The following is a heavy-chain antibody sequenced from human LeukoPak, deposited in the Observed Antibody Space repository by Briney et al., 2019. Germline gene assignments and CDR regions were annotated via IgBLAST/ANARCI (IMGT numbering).Heavy chain of an antibody. Sequence: SETLSLTCTVSGGSISGYYWSWIRQPPGKGLEWIGEINHSGSTNYNPSLKSRVTISVDTSKNQFSLKLSSVTAADTAVYYCARVYCSGGSCYLSYYYYGMDVWGQGTTVTVSS. V-gene: IGHV4-34*01. J-gene: IGHJ6*02. CDR3: ARVYCSGGSCYLSYYYYGMDV. D-gene: IGHD2-15*01. CDR1: GGSISGYY. CDR2: INHSGST.